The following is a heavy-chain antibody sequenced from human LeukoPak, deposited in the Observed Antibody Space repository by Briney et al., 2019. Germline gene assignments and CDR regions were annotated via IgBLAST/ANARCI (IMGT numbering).Heavy chain of an antibody. Sequence: GSLRLSCAASGFTFGSYAMNWIRQSPGKGLEWIGEINHSGSTNYNPSLKSRVTMSVDTSQKQFSLRLTSVRAADTAVYYCARGRYLTTLGGAAAGFLDYWGQGTVVTVSS. D-gene: IGHD6-13*01. J-gene: IGHJ4*02. CDR2: INHSGST. CDR3: ARGRYLTTLGGAAAGFLDY. CDR1: GFTFGSYA. V-gene: IGHV4-34*01.